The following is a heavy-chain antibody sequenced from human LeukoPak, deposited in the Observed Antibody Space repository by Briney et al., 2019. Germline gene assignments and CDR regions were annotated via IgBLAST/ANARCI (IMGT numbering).Heavy chain of an antibody. CDR3: ARKGGSGWKK. J-gene: IGHJ4*02. Sequence: SQTLSLTFAISGDSVSSNSAAWNWIRQSPSRGLEWLGRTYYRSKWYNDYAVAVKSRITINPDTSKNQFSLKLSSVTAPDTAVYYCARKGGSGWKKWGQGTLVTVSS. D-gene: IGHD6-19*01. CDR2: TYYRSKWYN. V-gene: IGHV6-1*01. CDR1: GDSVSSNSAA.